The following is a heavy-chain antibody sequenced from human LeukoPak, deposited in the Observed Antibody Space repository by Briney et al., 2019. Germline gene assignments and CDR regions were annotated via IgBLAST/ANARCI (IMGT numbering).Heavy chain of an antibody. J-gene: IGHJ4*02. Sequence: GGSLRLSCAASGFTFSSYGMSWVRQAPGKGLEWVSAISGSGGSTYYADSVKGRFTISRDNSKNTLYLQMNSLRAEDTAVYYCAKRYGSGSYYNQYYFDYWGQGTLVTVSS. V-gene: IGHV3-23*01. CDR3: AKRYGSGSYYNQYYFDY. CDR2: ISGSGGST. CDR1: GFTFSSYG. D-gene: IGHD3-10*01.